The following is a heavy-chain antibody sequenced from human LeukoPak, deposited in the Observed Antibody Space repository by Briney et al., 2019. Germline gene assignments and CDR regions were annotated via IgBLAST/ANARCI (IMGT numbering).Heavy chain of an antibody. V-gene: IGHV1-18*01. CDR2: ISVYNGNT. J-gene: IGHJ4*02. CDR1: GYTFTNYG. Sequence: GASVKVSCKASGYTFTNYGISWVRQAPGQGLEWMGWISVYNGNTNYAQKLQGRVTMTRNASISTAYMELSSLRSEDTAVYYCARAERGIVVMVYWGQGTLVTVSS. CDR3: ARAERGIVVMVY. D-gene: IGHD3-22*01.